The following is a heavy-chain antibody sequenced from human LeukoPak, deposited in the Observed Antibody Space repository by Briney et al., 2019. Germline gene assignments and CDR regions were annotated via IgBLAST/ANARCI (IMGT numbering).Heavy chain of an antibody. CDR3: ARVVYSSGWSFGY. CDR2: INHSGST. CDR1: GGSFSGYY. D-gene: IGHD6-19*01. J-gene: IGHJ4*02. V-gene: IGHV4-34*01. Sequence: SETLSLTCAVYGGSFSGYYWSWIRQPPGKGLEWIGEINHSGSTNYNPSLKSRVTISVDTSKNQFSLKLSSVTAADTAVYYCARVVYSSGWSFGYWGQGTLVTVSS.